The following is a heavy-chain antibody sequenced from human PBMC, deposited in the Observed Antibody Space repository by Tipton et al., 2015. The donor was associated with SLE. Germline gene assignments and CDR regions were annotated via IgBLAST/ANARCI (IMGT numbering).Heavy chain of an antibody. V-gene: IGHV3-30-3*01. Sequence: SLRLSCAASGFTFSTFAMHWVRQAPGKGLEWVAVISYDASNKNYADSVKGRFTISRDSAKNSLYLEMNSLRAEDTAVYYCARSRFYYYAMDVWGQGTTVTVSS. CDR1: GFTFSTFA. D-gene: IGHD2-2*01. CDR3: ARSRFYYYAMDV. J-gene: IGHJ6*02. CDR2: ISYDASNK.